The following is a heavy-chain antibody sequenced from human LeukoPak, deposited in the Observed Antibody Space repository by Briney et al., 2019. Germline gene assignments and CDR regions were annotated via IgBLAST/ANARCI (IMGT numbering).Heavy chain of an antibody. V-gene: IGHV3-7*01. Sequence: GGSLRLSCAASGFSLSNYWVTWVRQAPGTGLEWVANINPGGTETYYVEPVKGRFTISRDNAKNLDYLQMNSLRAEDSAVYHCGRFGYVAGVDLWGQGTLVTVSS. D-gene: IGHD6-19*01. CDR1: GFSLSNYW. J-gene: IGHJ4*02. CDR2: INPGGTET. CDR3: GRFGYVAGVDL.